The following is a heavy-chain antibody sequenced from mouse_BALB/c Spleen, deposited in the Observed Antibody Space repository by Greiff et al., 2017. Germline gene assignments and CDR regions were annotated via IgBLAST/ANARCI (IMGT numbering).Heavy chain of an antibody. V-gene: IGHV1-69*02. Sequence: QVQLQQPGAELVKPGASVKLSCKASGYTFTSYWMHWVKQRPGQGLEWIGEIDPSDSYTNYNQKFKGKATLTVDKSSSTAYMQLSSLTSEDSAVYYCARYDFSRYYAMDYWGQGTSVTVSS. D-gene: IGHD2-4*01. J-gene: IGHJ4*01. CDR1: GYTFTSYW. CDR2: IDPSDSYT. CDR3: ARYDFSRYYAMDY.